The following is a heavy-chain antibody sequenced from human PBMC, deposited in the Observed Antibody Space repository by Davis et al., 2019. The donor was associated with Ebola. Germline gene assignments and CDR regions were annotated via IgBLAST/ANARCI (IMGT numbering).Heavy chain of an antibody. J-gene: IGHJ4*02. CDR1: GFPFSSYA. Sequence: GESLKISCAASGFPFSSYAMSWVRQAPGKGLEWVSAISGSGGSTYYADSVKGRFTISRDNSKNTLYLQMNSLRAEDTAVYYCAKVAGGWNGKYDYWGQGTLVTVSS. CDR3: AKVAGGWNGKYDY. V-gene: IGHV3-23*01. CDR2: ISGSGGST. D-gene: IGHD1-1*01.